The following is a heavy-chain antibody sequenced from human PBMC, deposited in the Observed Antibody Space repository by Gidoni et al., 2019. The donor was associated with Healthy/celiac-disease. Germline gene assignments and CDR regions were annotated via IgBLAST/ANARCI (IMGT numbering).Heavy chain of an antibody. Sequence: QVQLQESGPRLVKPSETLSLTCTVSGYSISSGYYWGWIRQHPGMGLEWIGSIYHSGSTYYNPSLKSRVTISVDTSKNQFSLKLSSVTAADTAVYYCARGGSSGWYTFDYWGQGTLVSVSS. CDR1: GYSISSGYY. V-gene: IGHV4-38-2*02. J-gene: IGHJ4*02. CDR2: IYHSGST. CDR3: ARGGSSGWYTFDY. D-gene: IGHD6-19*01.